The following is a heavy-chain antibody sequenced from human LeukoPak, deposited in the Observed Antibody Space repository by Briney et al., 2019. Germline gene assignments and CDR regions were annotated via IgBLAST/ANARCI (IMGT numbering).Heavy chain of an antibody. CDR3: ARDQKVGATDRDFDY. CDR1: GFTVSSNY. V-gene: IGHV3-66*01. CDR2: IYSGGST. Sequence: GGSLRLSCAASGFTVSSNYMSWVRQAPGKGLEWVSVIYSGGSTYYADSVKGRFTISRDNSKNTLYLQMNSLRAEDTAVYYCARDQKVGATDRDFDYWGQGTLVTVSS. J-gene: IGHJ4*02. D-gene: IGHD1-26*01.